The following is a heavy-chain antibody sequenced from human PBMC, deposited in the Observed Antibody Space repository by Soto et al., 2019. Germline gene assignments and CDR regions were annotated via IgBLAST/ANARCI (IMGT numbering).Heavy chain of an antibody. CDR2: VSGSGGST. Sequence: EVQLLESGGNLVQPGGSLRLSCAASGFTFSNYAMSWVRQAPGKGLAWVSAVSGSGGSTYYADSVKGRFTISRDNSKNTLYLQMNSLRAEDTAVYYCAKDVVVVVTAFDYWGQGTLVTVSS. J-gene: IGHJ4*02. D-gene: IGHD3-22*01. CDR1: GFTFSNYA. CDR3: AKDVVVVVTAFDY. V-gene: IGHV3-23*01.